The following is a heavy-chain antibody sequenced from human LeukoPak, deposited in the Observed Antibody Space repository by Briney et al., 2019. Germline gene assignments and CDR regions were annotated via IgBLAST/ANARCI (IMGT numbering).Heavy chain of an antibody. CDR1: GFTFASYA. CDR2: ISGSGGIT. Sequence: GSLRLSCAASGFTFASYAMSWVRQAPGKGLEWVSAISGSGGITYYADSVKGRFTVSRDNSKDTLYLQMSSLRAEDTAIYYCAKSPHSSTWYGDYWGQGTLVTVSS. D-gene: IGHD6-13*01. V-gene: IGHV3-23*01. J-gene: IGHJ4*02. CDR3: AKSPHSSTWYGDY.